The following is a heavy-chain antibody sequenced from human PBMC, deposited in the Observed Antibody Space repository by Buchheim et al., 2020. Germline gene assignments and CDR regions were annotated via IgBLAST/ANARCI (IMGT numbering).Heavy chain of an antibody. Sequence: QVQLQQWGAGLLKPSETLSLTCAVYGGSFSGYYWSWIRQPPGKGLEWIGYIYYSGSTYYNPSLKSRVTISVDTSKNQFSLKLSSVTAADTAVYYCAREVQYYYDSGGFGYWGQGTL. CDR2: IYYSGST. CDR1: GGSFSGYY. CDR3: AREVQYYYDSGGFGY. V-gene: IGHV4-34*01. J-gene: IGHJ4*02. D-gene: IGHD3-22*01.